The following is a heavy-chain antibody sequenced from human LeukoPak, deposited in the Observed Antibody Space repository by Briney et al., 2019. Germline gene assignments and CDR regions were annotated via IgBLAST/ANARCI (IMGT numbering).Heavy chain of an antibody. CDR1: GGSISNSSYY. CDR3: ARTERHFYESSGYYQYYFDY. D-gene: IGHD3-22*01. J-gene: IGHJ4*02. CDR2: IYYSGST. V-gene: IGHV4-39*01. Sequence: SETLSLTCTVSGGSISNSSYYWAWVRQPPGKGLEWIGSIYYSGSTYYNPSLESRVTVSVDTSKNQFSPKLSSVTVADTAMYYCARTERHFYESSGYYQYYFDYWGQGILVTVSS.